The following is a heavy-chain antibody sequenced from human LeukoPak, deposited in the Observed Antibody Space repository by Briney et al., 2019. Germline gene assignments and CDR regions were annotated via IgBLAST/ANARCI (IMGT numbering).Heavy chain of an antibody. CDR3: AKAGTSDYVSY. D-gene: IGHD2-2*01. J-gene: IGHJ4*02. CDR2: ISGSGGST. Sequence: GGSLRLSCAAFGFTFSSYAMSWVRQAPGKGLEWVSAISGSGGSTYYADSVKGRFTISRDNSKNTLYLQMNSLRAEDTAVYYCAKAGTSDYVSYWGQGTLVTVSS. V-gene: IGHV3-23*01. CDR1: GFTFSSYA.